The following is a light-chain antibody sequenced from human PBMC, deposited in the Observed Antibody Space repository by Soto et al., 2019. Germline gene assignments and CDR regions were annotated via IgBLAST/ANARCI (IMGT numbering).Light chain of an antibody. J-gene: IGLJ1*01. CDR3: SSFTTTYFYV. CDR1: GGDIGAYNY. Sequence: QSALTQPASVSGSLGQSITLSCTGSGGDIGAYNYVSWYQQHPGKAPKPIVYGVTHRPSGVSSRFSASKSAYTASLTISALQAEDEADYYCSSFTTTYFYVFGPGTKLTVL. CDR2: GVT. V-gene: IGLV2-14*01.